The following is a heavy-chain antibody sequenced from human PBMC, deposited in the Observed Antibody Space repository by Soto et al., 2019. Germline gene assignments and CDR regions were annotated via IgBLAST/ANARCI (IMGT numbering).Heavy chain of an antibody. V-gene: IGHV1-69*04. CDR3: ARNPRAVAAMHMDV. J-gene: IGHJ6*03. CDR1: GGTFSSYA. Sequence: QVQLEQSGAEVKKPGSSVKVSCKASGGTFSSYAFNWVRQAPGQGLEWMGRIIPILGIGDYGQRFQGRVTMTADKSTSTFYMELRSLRSEDTAVYYCARNPRAVAAMHMDVWGKGTMVTVSS. CDR2: IIPILGIG. D-gene: IGHD6-19*01.